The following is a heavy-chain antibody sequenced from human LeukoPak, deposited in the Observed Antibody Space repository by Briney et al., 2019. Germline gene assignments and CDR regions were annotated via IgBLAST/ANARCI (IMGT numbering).Heavy chain of an antibody. V-gene: IGHV3-30*18. J-gene: IGHJ4*02. CDR3: AKATTRLFDWPHDY. CDR2: ISYDGSNK. D-gene: IGHD3-9*01. CDR1: GFTFSSYG. Sequence: GGSLRLSCAASGFTFSSYGMHWVRQAPGKGLEWVAVISYDGSNKYYADSVKGRFTISRDNSKNTLYLQMNSLRAEDTAVYYCAKATTRLFDWPHDYWGQGTLVTVSS.